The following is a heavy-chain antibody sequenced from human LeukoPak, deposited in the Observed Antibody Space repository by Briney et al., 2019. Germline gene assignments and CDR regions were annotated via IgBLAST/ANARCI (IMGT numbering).Heavy chain of an antibody. V-gene: IGHV3-30-3*01. D-gene: IGHD1-26*01. J-gene: IGHJ3*02. CDR3: ARVPALPFGAFDI. Sequence: GRSLRLSCAASGFTFSSYAMHWVRQAPGKGLEWVAVISYDGSNKYYADSVKGRFTISRDNSKNTLYLQMNSLRAEDTAVYYCARVPALPFGAFDIWGQGTMVTVSS. CDR1: GFTFSSYA. CDR2: ISYDGSNK.